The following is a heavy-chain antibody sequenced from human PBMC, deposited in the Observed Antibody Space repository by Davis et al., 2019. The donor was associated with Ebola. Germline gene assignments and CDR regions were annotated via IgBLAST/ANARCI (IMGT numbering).Heavy chain of an antibody. J-gene: IGHJ4*02. CDR1: GGSFSGYY. V-gene: IGHV4-34*01. CDR3: ARGSEYRNYVDY. D-gene: IGHD1-14*01. CDR2: INHSGST. Sequence: SETLSLTCAVYGGSFSGYYWSWIRQPPGKGLEWIGEINHSGSTDYNPSLKSRVTISVDTSKNQFSLKLRSVTAADTAVYYCARGSEYRNYVDYWGQGTLVTVSS.